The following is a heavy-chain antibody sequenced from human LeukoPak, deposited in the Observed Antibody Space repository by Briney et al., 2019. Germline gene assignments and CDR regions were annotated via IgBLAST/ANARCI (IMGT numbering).Heavy chain of an antibody. V-gene: IGHV4-4*07. Sequence: SETLSLTCTVSGGSISRSYWSWMRQPAGKGPEWIGRIYGSGTITYNPSLESRVTMSVDTSKNQFSLKLRSVTAADTAVYYCAGDSGTTGEVKFDPWGQGILVTVSS. D-gene: IGHD3-10*01. J-gene: IGHJ5*02. CDR2: IYGSGTI. CDR3: AGDSGTTGEVKFDP. CDR1: GGSISRSY.